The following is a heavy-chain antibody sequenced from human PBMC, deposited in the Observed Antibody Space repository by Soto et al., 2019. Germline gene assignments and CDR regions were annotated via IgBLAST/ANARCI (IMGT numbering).Heavy chain of an antibody. CDR2: IKPSGFTL. Sequence: PGGSLRLSCEASGLTLGTYEMDWVRQTPGRGLEWVAHIKPSGFTLYSASVRGRFIISRDNVKNSVFLQMNSLRVEDTAVYYCAGAVAAGDSYWGQGTMVTVSS. V-gene: IGHV3-48*03. J-gene: IGHJ4*02. D-gene: IGHD2-21*01. CDR1: GLTLGTYE. CDR3: AGAVAAGDSY.